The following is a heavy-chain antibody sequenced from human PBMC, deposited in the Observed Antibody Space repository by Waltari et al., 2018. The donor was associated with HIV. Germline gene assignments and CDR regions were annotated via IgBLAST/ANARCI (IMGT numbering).Heavy chain of an antibody. CDR3: ARGGGSSFDY. V-gene: IGHV3-33*01. D-gene: IGHD6-6*01. J-gene: IGHJ4*02. CDR1: GFTFSRYG. CDR2: IWYDGSNK. Sequence: QVQLVESGGGVVQPGRSLRLSCAASGFTFSRYGMHWVRQAPGKGLEWVAVIWYDGSNKYYADSVKGRFTISRDNSKNTLYLQMNSLRAEDTAVYYCARGGGSSFDYWGQGTLVTVSS.